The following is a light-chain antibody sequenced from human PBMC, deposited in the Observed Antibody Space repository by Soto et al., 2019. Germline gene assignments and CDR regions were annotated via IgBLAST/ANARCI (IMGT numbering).Light chain of an antibody. CDR3: QHYGGSPLIT. V-gene: IGKV3-20*01. CDR2: GAS. CDR1: LSVSSSY. J-gene: IGKJ5*01. Sequence: ESVLTQSPGTLCLSPGERATLSCRASLSVSSSYLAWYQQKPGQAPRLLIYGASSRATGIPDRFSGSGSGTDFTLTISGLEPEDFALYYCQHYGGSPLITFGQGTRLEIK.